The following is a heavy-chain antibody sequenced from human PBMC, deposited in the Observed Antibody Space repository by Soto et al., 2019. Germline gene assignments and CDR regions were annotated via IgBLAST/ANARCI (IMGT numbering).Heavy chain of an antibody. CDR3: ARGVTMVRGVIHTPYFDY. J-gene: IGHJ4*02. Sequence: QVQLQESGPGLVKPSQTLSLTCTVSGGSISSGGYYWSWIRQHPGKGLEWIGYIYYSGSTYYNPSLKSRVTISVNTSKNQFSLKLSSVTAADTAVYYCARGVTMVRGVIHTPYFDYWGQGTLVTVSS. CDR2: IYYSGST. V-gene: IGHV4-31*03. CDR1: GGSISSGGYY. D-gene: IGHD3-10*01.